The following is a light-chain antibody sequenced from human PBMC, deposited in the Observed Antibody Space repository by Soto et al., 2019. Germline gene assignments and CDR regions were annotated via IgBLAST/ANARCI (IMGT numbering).Light chain of an antibody. CDR2: RAS. J-gene: IGKJ1*01. CDR3: HQRQSWPRT. V-gene: IGKV3-11*01. CDR1: QNINTS. Sequence: EIVLTQSPATLSSSPGDRVTLSCRASQNINTSLAWYQQRPGQAPRLLIYRASIRAAGIPARFSASGSGTDFTLTISDVQPEDFALYYCHQRQSWPRTFGQGTKVDIK.